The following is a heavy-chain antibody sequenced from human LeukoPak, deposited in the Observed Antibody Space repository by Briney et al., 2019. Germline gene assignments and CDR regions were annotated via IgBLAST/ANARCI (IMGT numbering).Heavy chain of an antibody. D-gene: IGHD3-10*01. CDR1: GFPFSSYD. CDR3: ARGVAMVRGELDY. J-gene: IGHJ4*02. CDR2: ISSNGGST. V-gene: IGHV3-64*01. Sequence: GGTLTLSCTASGFPFSSYDMNWIRQAPGKGLEYVSDISSNGGSTYHANPEKGRFTISGDNSKDTLYLQMGSLRAEDMAVYYCARGVAMVRGELDYWGQGTLVTVSS.